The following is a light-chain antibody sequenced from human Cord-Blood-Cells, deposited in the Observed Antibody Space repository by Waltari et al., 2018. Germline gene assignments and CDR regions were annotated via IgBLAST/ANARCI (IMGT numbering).Light chain of an antibody. V-gene: IGLV2-14*03. CDR2: DVS. Sequence: QSALTQPASVSGSPGQSITISCTGTSSDVGGYNYVSWYQQHPGKAPKLMIYDVSNRPSGVSNRFSGSKCGNTASLTSSGLQAEDEADYYCSSYTSSSTWVFGGGTKLTVL. J-gene: IGLJ3*02. CDR3: SSYTSSSTWV. CDR1: SSDVGGYNY.